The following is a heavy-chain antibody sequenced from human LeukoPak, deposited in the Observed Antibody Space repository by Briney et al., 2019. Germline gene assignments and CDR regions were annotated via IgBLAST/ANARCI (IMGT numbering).Heavy chain of an antibody. J-gene: IGHJ6*03. Sequence: GGSLRLSCAASGFTFSSYSMNWVRQAPGKGLEWVSSISSSSSYIYYADSVKGRFTISRDNAKNSLYLQMNSLRAEDTAVYYCARDRSGTVGYYYYYYMDVWGKGTTVTVSS. CDR1: GFTFSSYS. CDR3: ARDRSGTVGYYYYYYMDV. V-gene: IGHV3-21*01. CDR2: ISSSSSYI. D-gene: IGHD1-7*01.